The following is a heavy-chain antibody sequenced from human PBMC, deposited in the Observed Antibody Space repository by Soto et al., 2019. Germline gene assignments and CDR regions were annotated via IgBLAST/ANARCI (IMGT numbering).Heavy chain of an antibody. J-gene: IGHJ6*03. CDR2: INHSGST. CDR3: ARSYYYYMDV. V-gene: IGHV4-34*01. CDR1: GGSFSGYY. Sequence: ETLSLTCAVYGGSFSGYYWSWIRQPPGKGLEWIGEINHSGSTNYNPSLKSRVTISADTSKNQFSLKLSSVTAADTAVYYCARSYYYYMDVWGKGTTVTVSS.